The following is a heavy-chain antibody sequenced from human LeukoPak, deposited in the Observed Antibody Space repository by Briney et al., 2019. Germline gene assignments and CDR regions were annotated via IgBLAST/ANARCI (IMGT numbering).Heavy chain of an antibody. CDR3: ARDRLRWDPSNWFDP. J-gene: IGHJ5*02. Sequence: PSETLSLTCTVSGYSISSGYYWGWIRQPPGKGLEWIGSIYHSGSTYYNPSLKSRVTISVDTSKNQFSLKLSSVTAADTAVYYCARDRLRWDPSNWFDPWGQGTLVTVSS. V-gene: IGHV4-38-2*02. D-gene: IGHD5-18*01. CDR1: GYSISSGYY. CDR2: IYHSGST.